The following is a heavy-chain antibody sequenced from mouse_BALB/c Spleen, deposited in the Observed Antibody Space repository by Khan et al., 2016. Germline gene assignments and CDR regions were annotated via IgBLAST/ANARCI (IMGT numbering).Heavy chain of an antibody. CDR3: ARVGYNGTMDS. J-gene: IGHJ4*01. CDR2: INTYTGEP. CDR1: GYTFRNNG. D-gene: IGHD1-1*02. Sequence: QIQLVQSGPELKKPGETVKISCKAAGYTFRNNGMNWVKQAPGKGLKWMGWINTYTGEPTYADDFKGRFAFSLETSANTAYLQINNLKNEETATDFCARVGYNGTMDSWGQGTSVTVSS. V-gene: IGHV9-3-1*01.